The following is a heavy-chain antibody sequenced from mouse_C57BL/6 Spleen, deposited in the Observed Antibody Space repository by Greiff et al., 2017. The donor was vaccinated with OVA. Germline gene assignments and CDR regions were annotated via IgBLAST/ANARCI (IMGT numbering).Heavy chain of an antibody. D-gene: IGHD1-1*01. Sequence: EVKLVESEGGLVQPGSSMKLSCTASGFTFSDYYMAWVRQVPEKGLEWVANINYDGSSTYYLDSLKSRFIISRDNAKNILYLQMSSLKSEDTATYYCARVPYYYGRGYFDVWGTGTTVTVSS. CDR1: GFTFSDYY. V-gene: IGHV5-16*01. J-gene: IGHJ1*03. CDR3: ARVPYYYGRGYFDV. CDR2: INYDGSST.